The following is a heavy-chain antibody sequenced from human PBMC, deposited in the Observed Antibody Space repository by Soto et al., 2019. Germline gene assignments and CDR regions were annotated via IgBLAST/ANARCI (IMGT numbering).Heavy chain of an antibody. CDR1: GYSFPNYW. Sequence: GESLKISCKVSGYSFPNYWIGWVRQMPGKGLEWMGIVYPGDSDIRYSPSFQGQVTISADKSISTAYLQWRSLKASDTAMYYCARRDGYKIDYWGQGTLVTVSS. J-gene: IGHJ4*02. V-gene: IGHV5-51*01. D-gene: IGHD5-12*01. CDR2: VYPGDSDI. CDR3: ARRDGYKIDY.